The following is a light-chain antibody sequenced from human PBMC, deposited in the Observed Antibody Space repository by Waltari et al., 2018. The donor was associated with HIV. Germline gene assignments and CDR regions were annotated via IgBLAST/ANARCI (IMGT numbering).Light chain of an antibody. CDR3: QVWDSSSEHVL. V-gene: IGLV3-21*04. CDR2: YDS. J-gene: IGLJ3*02. CDR1: NIERKS. Sequence: SSVLTQPPSVSVAPGQTARFTFARNNIERKSVHWYQEKPGRAPALVIYYDSDRPSGIPRRFTGSNSGDTATLTISRVGDGDEAEYYCQVWDSSSEHVLFGGGTKLTVL.